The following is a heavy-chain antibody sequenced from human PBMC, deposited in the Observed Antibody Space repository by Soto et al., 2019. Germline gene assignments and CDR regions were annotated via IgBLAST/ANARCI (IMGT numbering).Heavy chain of an antibody. Sequence: HPGKSLKISCRASGFRFSTYDLHWVRQPPGKGLEWVAFMSLDGKTTYYADSVKGRLTISRDNSKNTLYLQMISVTAADTGLYYCARSHSGPQTYHYSAMNVWGRGTTVTVSS. V-gene: IGHV3-30*12. J-gene: IGHJ6*02. CDR3: ARSHSGPQTYHYSAMNV. CDR1: GFRFSTYD. CDR2: MSLDGKTT. D-gene: IGHD3-10*01.